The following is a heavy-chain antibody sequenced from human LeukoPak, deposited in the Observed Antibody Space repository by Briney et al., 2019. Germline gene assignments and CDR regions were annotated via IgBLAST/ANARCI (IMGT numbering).Heavy chain of an antibody. J-gene: IGHJ5*02. CDR3: ARDGGYYDSSGKVDP. CDR1: GGTFSSYA. Sequence: SVKVSCKASGGTFSSYAISWVRQAPGQGLEWMGGIIPIFGTANYAQKFQGRVTITADKSTSTAYMELSSLRSEDTAVYYCARDGGYYDSSGKVDPWGQGTLVTVSS. V-gene: IGHV1-69*06. CDR2: IIPIFGTA. D-gene: IGHD3-22*01.